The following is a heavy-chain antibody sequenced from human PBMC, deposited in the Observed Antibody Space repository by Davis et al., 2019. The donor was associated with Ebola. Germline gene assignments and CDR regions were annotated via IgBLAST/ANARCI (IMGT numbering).Heavy chain of an antibody. CDR2: TYPSGST. CDR3: ARQTYDTVDYYYYGMDV. J-gene: IGHJ6*02. V-gene: IGHV4-59*08. D-gene: IGHD1-1*01. Sequence: MPSETLSLTFTVSGGSLPSNYWSWIRLPPRERLAWSGHTYPSGSTNFNPSLESRVTITVDTSKNQFSLEVTSVTAADTAVYYCARQTYDTVDYYYYGMDVWGHGTTVTVSS. CDR1: GGSLPSNY.